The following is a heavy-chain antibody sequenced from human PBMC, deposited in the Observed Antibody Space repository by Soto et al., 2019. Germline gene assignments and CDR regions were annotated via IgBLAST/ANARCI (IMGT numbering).Heavy chain of an antibody. CDR3: ARRVGLRYYYYYYGMDV. D-gene: IGHD2-21*01. V-gene: IGHV4-59*01. CDR1: GGSISSYY. J-gene: IGHJ6*02. CDR2: IYYSGST. Sequence: SETLSLTCTASGGSISSYYWSWIRQPPGKGLEWIGYIYYSGSTNYNPSLKSRVTISVDTSKNQFSLKLSSVTAADTAVYYCARRVGLRYYYYYYGMDVWGQGTTVTVSS.